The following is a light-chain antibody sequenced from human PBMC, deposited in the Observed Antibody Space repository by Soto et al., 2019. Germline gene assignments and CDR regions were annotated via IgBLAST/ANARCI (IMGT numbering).Light chain of an antibody. Sequence: DIQMTQSPSSLSASVGDRVSITCQASQDIGNYLNWYQQIPGKAPKLLIFDASNLEAGVPSRFSGSGSWTDFTCTILSLQPEDLGTYYCEQYETLSITCGQETRQQ. J-gene: IGKJ5*01. V-gene: IGKV1-33*01. CDR2: DAS. CDR1: QDIGNY. CDR3: EQYETLSIT.